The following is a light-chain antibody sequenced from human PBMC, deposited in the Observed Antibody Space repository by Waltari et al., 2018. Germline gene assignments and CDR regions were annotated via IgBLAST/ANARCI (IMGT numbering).Light chain of an antibody. J-gene: IGLJ3*02. V-gene: IGLV1-44*01. CDR2: STN. Sequence: QSVLTQPPSASGTPGQRVIISCSGSSSIIGSDTVNWYQQLPGTAPRLLIYSTNPRPSGVPDRFSRSKSGTSAFLAISGLQSEDESDYYCAAWDGSQFARVFGGGTKLSVL. CDR3: AAWDGSQFARV. CDR1: SSIIGSDT.